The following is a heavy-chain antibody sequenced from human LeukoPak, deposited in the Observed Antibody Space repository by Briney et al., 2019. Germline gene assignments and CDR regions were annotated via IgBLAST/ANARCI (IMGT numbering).Heavy chain of an antibody. V-gene: IGHV5-51*01. D-gene: IGHD5-24*01. CDR1: GYSFTRYW. Sequence: GESLKISCKGSGYSFTRYWIGWVRQMPGKGLEWMGIIYPGDSDTRYSPSFQGQVTISADKSIRTAYLQCSSLKASDTDMYYCAKTRDGFLSGAFDIWGQGTMVTVSS. CDR3: AKTRDGFLSGAFDI. J-gene: IGHJ3*02. CDR2: IYPGDSDT.